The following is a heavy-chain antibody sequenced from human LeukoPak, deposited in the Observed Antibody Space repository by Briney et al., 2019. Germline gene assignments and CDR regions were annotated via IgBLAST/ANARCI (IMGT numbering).Heavy chain of an antibody. J-gene: IGHJ4*02. D-gene: IGHD3-9*01. Sequence: SQTLSLTCTVSGGSISSTGYYWDWIRQPPGKGLEWIGNIYYSGINYYNPSLRSRVTISVDTSKNQFSLKVSSVTAADAAVYYCARDDILTGSFDFWGQGTLVTVSS. V-gene: IGHV4-39*02. CDR3: ARDDILTGSFDF. CDR1: GGSISSTGYY. CDR2: IYYSGIN.